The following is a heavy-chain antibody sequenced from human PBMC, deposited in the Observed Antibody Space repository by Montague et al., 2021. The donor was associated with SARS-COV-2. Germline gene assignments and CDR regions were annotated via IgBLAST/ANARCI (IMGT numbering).Heavy chain of an antibody. V-gene: IGHV4-39*01. J-gene: IGHJ6*02. D-gene: IGHD1-20*01. CDR1: GGSISSSSYY. CDR2: IYYSGST. Sequence: SETLSLTCTVSGGSISSSSYYWGWIRQPPGKGLEWIGSIYYSGSTYYNPSLKSRVTISVGTSKNQFSLKLSSVTAADTAVYYCARRVTGTTVHYYYGMDVWGQGTTVTVSS. CDR3: ARRVTGTTVHYYYGMDV.